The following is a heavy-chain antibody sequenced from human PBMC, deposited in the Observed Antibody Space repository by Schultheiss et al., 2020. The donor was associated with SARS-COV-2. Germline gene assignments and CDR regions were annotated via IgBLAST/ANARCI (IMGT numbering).Heavy chain of an antibody. CDR2: ISWNSGSI. CDR1: GFTFDDYA. V-gene: IGHV3-9*01. Sequence: SLKISCAASGFTFDDYAMHWVRQAPGKGLEWVSGISWNSGSIAYTDSVKGRFTISRDNSKNTLYLQMNSLRAEDTAIYYCATYYYLSGKKYFDYWGQGTLVTVSS. D-gene: IGHD3-10*01. J-gene: IGHJ4*02. CDR3: ATYYYLSGKKYFDY.